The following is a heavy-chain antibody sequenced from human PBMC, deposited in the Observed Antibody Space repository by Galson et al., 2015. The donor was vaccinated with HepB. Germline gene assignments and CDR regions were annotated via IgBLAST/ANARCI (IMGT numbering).Heavy chain of an antibody. Sequence: SLRLSCAASGFTFSDYYMSWIRQAPGKGLEWVSYISSSGSTIYYADSVKGRFTISRDNAKNSLYLQMNSLRAEDTAVYYCARVSYHCSGGSCYLGYWGQGTLVTVSS. V-gene: IGHV3-11*01. CDR2: ISSSGSTI. CDR1: GFTFSDYY. CDR3: ARVSYHCSGGSCYLGY. D-gene: IGHD2-15*01. J-gene: IGHJ4*02.